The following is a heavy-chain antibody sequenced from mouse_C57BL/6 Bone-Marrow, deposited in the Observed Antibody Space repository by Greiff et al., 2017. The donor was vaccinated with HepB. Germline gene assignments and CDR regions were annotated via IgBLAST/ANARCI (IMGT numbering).Heavy chain of an antibody. D-gene: IGHD2-4*01. Sequence: QVQLQQSGAELVRPGASVKLSCKASGYTFTDYYINWVKQRPGQGLEWIARIYPGSGNTYYNEKFKGKATLTAEKSSSTAYMQLSSLTSEDSAVYFCARSTMITTWAMDYWGQGTSVTVSS. CDR2: IYPGSGNT. J-gene: IGHJ4*01. CDR3: ARSTMITTWAMDY. CDR1: GYTFTDYY. V-gene: IGHV1-76*01.